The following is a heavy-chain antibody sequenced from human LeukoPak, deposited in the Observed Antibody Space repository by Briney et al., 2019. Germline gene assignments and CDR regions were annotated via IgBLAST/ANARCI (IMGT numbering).Heavy chain of an antibody. CDR2: ISSSSSTI. V-gene: IGHV3-48*01. J-gene: IGHJ4*02. CDR1: GFTFSSYS. Sequence: GGPLRLSCAASGFTFSSYSMNWVRQAPGKGLEWVSYISSSSSTIYYADSVKGRFTISRDNAKNSLYLQMNSLRAEDTAVYYCARDGSGSPFDYWGQGTLVTVSS. CDR3: ARDGSGSPFDY. D-gene: IGHD1-26*01.